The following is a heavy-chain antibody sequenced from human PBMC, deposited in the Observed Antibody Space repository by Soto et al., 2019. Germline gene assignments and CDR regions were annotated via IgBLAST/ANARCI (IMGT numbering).Heavy chain of an antibody. CDR1: GGSISSYY. D-gene: IGHD3-3*01. Sequence: QVQLQESGPGLVKPSETLSLTCTVSGGSISSYYWIWIRQPPGKGLGWIGYIYYSGSTNYNPSLKSRVTISVDTSTNQFSLRLSSVTAADTAVYYCARVHVTTLREHWCDPWGQGTLVTVSS. V-gene: IGHV4-59*01. CDR2: IYYSGST. J-gene: IGHJ5*02. CDR3: ARVHVTTLREHWCDP.